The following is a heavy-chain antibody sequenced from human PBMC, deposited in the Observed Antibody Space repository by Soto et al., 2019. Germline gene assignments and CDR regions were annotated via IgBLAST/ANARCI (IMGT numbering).Heavy chain of an antibody. D-gene: IGHD6-19*01. Sequence: ASVKVSCKASGYTFTSYDINCVRQATGQGLEXMGXXNXXSXXXXXAXXXQGRVTMTRNTSISTAYMELSSLRSEDTAVYYCGAGWLDYYYGMDVWGQGTTVTASS. J-gene: IGHJ6*02. CDR2: XNXXSXXX. CDR1: GYTFTSYD. V-gene: IGHV1-8*01. CDR3: GAGWLDYYYGMDV.